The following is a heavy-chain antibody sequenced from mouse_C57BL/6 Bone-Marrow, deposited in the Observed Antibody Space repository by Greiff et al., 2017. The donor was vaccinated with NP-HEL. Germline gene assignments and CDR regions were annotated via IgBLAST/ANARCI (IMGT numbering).Heavy chain of an antibody. V-gene: IGHV5-6*02. CDR3: ARQGDYDVGDYAMDY. D-gene: IGHD2-4*01. Sequence: DVKLVESGGDLVKPGGSLKLSCSASGFTFSSYGMSWVRQTPDKRLEWVATISSGGSYTYYPDSVKGRFTISRDNAKNTLYLQMSSLKSEDTAMYYCARQGDYDVGDYAMDYWGQGTSVTVSS. CDR1: GFTFSSYG. CDR2: ISSGGSYT. J-gene: IGHJ4*01.